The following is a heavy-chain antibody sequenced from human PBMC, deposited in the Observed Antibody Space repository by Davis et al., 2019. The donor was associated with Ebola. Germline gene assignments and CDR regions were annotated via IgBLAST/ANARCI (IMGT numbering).Heavy chain of an antibody. D-gene: IGHD2-15*01. CDR2: IYYSGRT. V-gene: IGHV4-39*07. J-gene: IGHJ5*02. CDR3: ARVRKGYCSGGSCYPGWFDP. CDR1: GDSISSSSYY. Sequence: SETLSLTCTVSGDSISSSSYYWGWIRQPPGKGLEWIGSIYYSGRTNYNPSLKSRVTISVDTSKNQFSLKLSSVTAADTAVYYCARVRKGYCSGGSCYPGWFDPWGQGTLVTVSS.